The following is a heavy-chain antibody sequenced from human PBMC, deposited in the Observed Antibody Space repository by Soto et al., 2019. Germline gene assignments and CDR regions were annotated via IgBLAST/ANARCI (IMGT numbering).Heavy chain of an antibody. J-gene: IGHJ5*02. CDR3: ARHYSSGSRNWFDP. Sequence: SETLSLTCSVSGGSINSSSYFWGWVRQPPGKGLERIGSIYYSGSTYYNPSLRSRVTISVDTSKNQFSLKLSSVTAADTAVFYCARHYSSGSRNWFDPWGQGTLVTVSS. V-gene: IGHV4-39*01. D-gene: IGHD6-19*01. CDR1: GGSINSSSYF. CDR2: IYYSGST.